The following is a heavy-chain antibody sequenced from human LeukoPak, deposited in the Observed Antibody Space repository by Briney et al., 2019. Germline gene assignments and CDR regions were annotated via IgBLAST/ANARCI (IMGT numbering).Heavy chain of an antibody. J-gene: IGHJ6*02. V-gene: IGHV3-30-3*01. CDR1: GFTFSSYA. CDR2: ISYDGSNK. D-gene: IGHD3-10*01. Sequence: RSLRLSCAASGFTFSSYAMHWVRQAPGKGLEWVAVISYDGSNKYYADSAKGRFTISRDNSKNTLYLQMNSLRAEDTAVYYCARSSFGKKNYYYGMDVWGQGTTVTVSS. CDR3: ARSSFGKKNYYYGMDV.